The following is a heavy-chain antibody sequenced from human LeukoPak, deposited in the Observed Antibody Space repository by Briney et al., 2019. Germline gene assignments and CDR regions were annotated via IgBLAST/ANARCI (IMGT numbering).Heavy chain of an antibody. D-gene: IGHD2-15*01. CDR2: IVVGSGNT. J-gene: IGHJ4*02. V-gene: IGHV1-58*01. CDR1: GFTFTSSA. Sequence: ASVKVSCKASGFTFTSSAVQWVRQARGQRLEWIGWIVVGSGNTNYAQKFRERVTITRDMSTSTAYMELSSLRSEDTAVYYCAADRWWDPRDRGDYWGQGTLVTVSS. CDR3: AADRWWDPRDRGDY.